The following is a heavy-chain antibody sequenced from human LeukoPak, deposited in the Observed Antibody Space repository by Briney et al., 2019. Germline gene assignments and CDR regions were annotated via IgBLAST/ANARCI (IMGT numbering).Heavy chain of an antibody. J-gene: IGHJ4*02. CDR2: ISSSSSYI. D-gene: IGHD3-22*01. Sequence: GGSLRLSCAASGFTFSSYSMNWVRQAPGKGLEWVLSISSSSSYIYYADSVKGRFTISRDNAKNTLYLQMISLRAEDTAVYYCARSGYYYDSSDLIDYWGQGTLVTVSS. CDR1: GFTFSSYS. V-gene: IGHV3-21*01. CDR3: ARSGYYYDSSDLIDY.